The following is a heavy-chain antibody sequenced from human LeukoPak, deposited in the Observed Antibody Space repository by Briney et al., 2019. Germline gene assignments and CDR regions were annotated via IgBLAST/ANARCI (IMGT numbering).Heavy chain of an antibody. CDR3: ARDSEQWLDY. Sequence: PGGSLRLSCAASGFTFSSYAMRWVRQAPGKGLEWVAVISYNGSNKCYADSVKGRFTISRDNSKNTLYLQMNSLRAEDTAVYYCARDSEQWLDYWGQGTLVTVSS. D-gene: IGHD6-19*01. V-gene: IGHV3-30-3*01. J-gene: IGHJ4*02. CDR2: ISYNGSNK. CDR1: GFTFSSYA.